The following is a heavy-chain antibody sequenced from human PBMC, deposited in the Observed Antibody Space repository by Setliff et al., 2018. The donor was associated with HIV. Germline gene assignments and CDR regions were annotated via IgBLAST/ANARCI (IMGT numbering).Heavy chain of an antibody. CDR1: GGSISSYY. CDR3: ARRPPLTTGREYYFDF. D-gene: IGHD1-1*01. Sequence: PSETLSLTCTVSGGSISSYYWSWIRQPAGKGLEWIGRIYTSGSTNYNPSLKSRVTMSVDTSKNQFSLKLNAVTAADTAVYYCARRPPLTTGREYYFDFWGQGTLVTVSS. V-gene: IGHV4-4*07. CDR2: IYTSGST. J-gene: IGHJ4*02.